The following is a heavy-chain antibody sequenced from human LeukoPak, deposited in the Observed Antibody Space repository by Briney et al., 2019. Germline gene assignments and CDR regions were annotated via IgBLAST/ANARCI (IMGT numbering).Heavy chain of an antibody. V-gene: IGHV1-69*04. CDR1: GGTFSSYA. CDR3: ARDLAQEYSGYASSAP. D-gene: IGHD5-12*01. J-gene: IGHJ5*02. CDR2: IIPILDMA. Sequence: SVKVSCKASGGTFSSYAITWVRQAPGQGLEWMGRIIPILDMANYAQKFQGRVTITADKSTSTAYMELSSLRSEDTAVYYCARDLAQEYSGYASSAPWGREPWSPSHQ.